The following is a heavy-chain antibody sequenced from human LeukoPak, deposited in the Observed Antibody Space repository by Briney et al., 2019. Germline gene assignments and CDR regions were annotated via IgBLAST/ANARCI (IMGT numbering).Heavy chain of an antibody. CDR2: ISGSGGST. J-gene: IGHJ4*02. Sequence: PGGSLRLSCAASGFTFSSYAMSWVRQAPGKGLEWVSAISGSGGSTYYADSVKGRFTISRDNSKNTLYLQMNSLRAEDTAVYYCAKEEGASGHPGWYYFDYWGQGTLVTVSS. D-gene: IGHD2-15*01. V-gene: IGHV3-23*01. CDR3: AKEEGASGHPGWYYFDY. CDR1: GFTFSSYA.